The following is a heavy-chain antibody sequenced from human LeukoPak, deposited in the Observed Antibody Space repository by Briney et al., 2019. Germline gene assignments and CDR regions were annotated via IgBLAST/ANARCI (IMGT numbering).Heavy chain of an antibody. Sequence: ASVKVSCRASGYTFTSYFMHWVRQAPGQGLDWMGIINPSGGSTSYAQKFQGRVTMTRDTSTSTVYMELSSLRSEDTAVYYCARDSADYGDYDYWGQGTLVTVSS. CDR1: GYTFTSYF. D-gene: IGHD4-17*01. CDR2: INPSGGST. J-gene: IGHJ4*02. V-gene: IGHV1-46*01. CDR3: ARDSADYGDYDY.